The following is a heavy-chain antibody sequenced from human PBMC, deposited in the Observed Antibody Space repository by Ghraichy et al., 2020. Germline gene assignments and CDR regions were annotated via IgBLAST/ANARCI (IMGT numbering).Heavy chain of an antibody. CDR3: ARDGWDNADGSGNIDH. CDR1: GFTFSTYW. Sequence: GSLNISCVGSGFTFSTYWMSWVRQAPGKGLEWVANIKQDGSEEYYVDSVEGRFTISRDNAKNSGYLQMNSLRIEDTAGYYCARDGWDNADGSGNIDHWGQGTLVTVS. CDR2: IKQDGSEE. J-gene: IGHJ4*02. D-gene: IGHD3-10*01. V-gene: IGHV3-7*03.